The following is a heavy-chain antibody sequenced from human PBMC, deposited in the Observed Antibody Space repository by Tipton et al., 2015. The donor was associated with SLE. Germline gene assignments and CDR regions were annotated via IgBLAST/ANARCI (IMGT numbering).Heavy chain of an antibody. J-gene: IGHJ5*02. CDR2: IYYSGST. CDR1: GGSISSYY. Sequence: TLSLTCTVSGGSISSYYWSWIRQPPGKGLEWIGYIYYSGSTNYNTSLKSRVTISVDTSKNQFSLKLSSVTAADTAVYYCAGERPLNEFDPWGQGTLVTVSS. V-gene: IGHV4-59*01. CDR3: AGERPLNEFDP.